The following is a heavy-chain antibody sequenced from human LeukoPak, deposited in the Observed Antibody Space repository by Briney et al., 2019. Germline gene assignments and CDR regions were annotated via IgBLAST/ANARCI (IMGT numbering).Heavy chain of an antibody. CDR3: ARAWIMVTSHLDF. V-gene: IGHV1-8*02. Sequence: ASVKVSCKASGYTFTSYDINWVRQATGQGLERMGWMNPNSGNTGYAQKFPGGVTMTTDTSTSIAYMELRSLRSDDTAMYYCARAWIMVTSHLDFWGQGTLVTVSS. J-gene: IGHJ4*02. D-gene: IGHD2-21*02. CDR1: GYTFTSYD. CDR2: MNPNSGNT.